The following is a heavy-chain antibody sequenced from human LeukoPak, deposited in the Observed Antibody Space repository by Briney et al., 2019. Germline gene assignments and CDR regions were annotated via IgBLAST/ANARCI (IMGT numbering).Heavy chain of an antibody. V-gene: IGHV3-30*18. CDR3: AKEIYYDSSAFFDY. CDR2: IGYDGSNK. D-gene: IGHD3-22*01. J-gene: IGHJ4*02. CDR1: GFSFSSYG. Sequence: GRSLRLSCAASGFSFSSYGIHWVRQAPGKGLEWVAVIGYDGSNKYYADSVKGRFTISRDNSKNTLYLQMNSLRTEDTAVYFCAKEIYYDSSAFFDYWGQGTLVTVSS.